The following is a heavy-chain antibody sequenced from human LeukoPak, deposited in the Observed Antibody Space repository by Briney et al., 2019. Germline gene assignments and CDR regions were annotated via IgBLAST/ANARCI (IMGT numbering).Heavy chain of an antibody. CDR3: ARRNRRDGPIQMGKYSGRFDP. Sequence: PSETLSLTCAVYGGSFSGYYWSWIRQPPGKGLEWIGETNHSGSTNYNPSLKSRVTISVDTSKNQFSLKLSSVTAADTAVYYCARRNRRDGPIQMGKYSGRFDPWGQGTLVTVSS. CDR1: GGSFSGYY. D-gene: IGHD2/OR15-2a*01. CDR2: TNHSGST. V-gene: IGHV4-34*01. J-gene: IGHJ5*02.